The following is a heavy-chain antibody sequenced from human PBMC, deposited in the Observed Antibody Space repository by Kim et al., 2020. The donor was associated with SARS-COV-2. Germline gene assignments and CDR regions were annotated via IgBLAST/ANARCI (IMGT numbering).Heavy chain of an antibody. CDR1: GFTFSSYW. CDR3: GRRLAAGGKSLDY. Sequence: GGSLRLSCAASGFTFSSYWMTWVRQAPGKGLEWVANIKQDGSEKYYVDSVKGRFTISRDNAKNSLYLQMNSLRVEDTAVYYCGRRLAAGGKSLDYWGQGTLVTVSS. D-gene: IGHD6-25*01. CDR2: IKQDGSEK. J-gene: IGHJ4*02. V-gene: IGHV3-7*01.